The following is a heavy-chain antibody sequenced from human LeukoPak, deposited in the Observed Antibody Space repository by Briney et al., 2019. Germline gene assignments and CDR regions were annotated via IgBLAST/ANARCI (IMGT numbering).Heavy chain of an antibody. J-gene: IGHJ4*02. Sequence: PSETLSLTCTVSGGSISSSSYYWGWIRQPPGKGLEWIGSIYYSGSTYYNPSLKSRVTIFVDTSKNQFSLKLSSVTAADTAVYYCARHATASSSTYFDYWGQGTLVTVSS. V-gene: IGHV4-39*01. CDR2: IYYSGST. CDR1: GGSISSSSYY. CDR3: ARHATASSSTYFDY. D-gene: IGHD6-13*01.